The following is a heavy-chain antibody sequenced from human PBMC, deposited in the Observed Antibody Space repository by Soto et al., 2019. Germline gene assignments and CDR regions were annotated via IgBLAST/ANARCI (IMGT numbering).Heavy chain of an antibody. Sequence: SVKVSCKASGGTFSSYAISWLRQAPGQGLEWMGGIIPIFGTANYAQKFQGRVTITADKSTSTAYMELSSLRSEDTAVYYCAGERGGHYYYYYYGMDVWGQGTTVTVSS. CDR1: GGTFSSYA. D-gene: IGHD3-16*01. CDR2: IIPIFGTA. CDR3: AGERGGHYYYYYYGMDV. J-gene: IGHJ6*02. V-gene: IGHV1-69*06.